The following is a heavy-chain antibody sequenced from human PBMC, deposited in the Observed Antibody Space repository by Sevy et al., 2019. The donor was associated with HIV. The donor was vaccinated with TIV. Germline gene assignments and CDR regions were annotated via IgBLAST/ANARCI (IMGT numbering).Heavy chain of an antibody. CDR1: VFTFSSYA. J-gene: IGHJ4*02. D-gene: IGHD5-18*01. Sequence: GGSLRLSCTASVFTFSSYAMSWVRQAPGKGLEWVSAISGSGGSTYYADSVKGRFTISRENSKNTLYLQRDSLRAEDTAVYYCAKELPDTAMARTPGPFDYWGQGTLVTVSS. CDR3: AKELPDTAMARTPGPFDY. CDR2: ISGSGGST. V-gene: IGHV3-23*01.